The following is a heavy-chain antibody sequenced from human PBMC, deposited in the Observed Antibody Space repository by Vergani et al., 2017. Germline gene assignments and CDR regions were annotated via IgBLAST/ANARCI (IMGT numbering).Heavy chain of an antibody. CDR1: GYTFTNFG. V-gene: IGHV1-18*01. D-gene: IGHD3-3*01. CDR3: ARVERVTILVVVINNYYYYMDV. Sequence: QVQLVQSGAEVKKPGASVKVSCKASGYTFTNFGISWVRQAPGQGLEWMGWITASNGYTKYAQKLQGRVTMTTDTSTSTVYMELRSLRSDDTAVYYCARVERVTILVVVINNYYYYMDVWGKGTAVTVSS. J-gene: IGHJ6*03. CDR2: ITASNGYT.